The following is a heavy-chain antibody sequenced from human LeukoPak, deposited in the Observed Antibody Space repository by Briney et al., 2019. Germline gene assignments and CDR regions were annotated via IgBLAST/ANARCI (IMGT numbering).Heavy chain of an antibody. J-gene: IGHJ4*02. V-gene: IGHV4-59*12. D-gene: IGHD6-13*01. CDR3: AREASSSSWYDHRYFDY. CDR2: IYYSGST. Sequence: PSETLSLTCTVSGGSISSYYWSWIRQPPGKGLEWIGYIYYSGSTNYNPSLKSRVTISVDTSKNQFSLKLSSVTAADTAVYYCAREASSSSWYDHRYFDYWGQGTLVTASS. CDR1: GGSISSYY.